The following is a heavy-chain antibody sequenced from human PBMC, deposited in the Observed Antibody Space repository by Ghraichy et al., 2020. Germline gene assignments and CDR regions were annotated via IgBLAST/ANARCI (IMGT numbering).Heavy chain of an antibody. D-gene: IGHD3/OR15-3a*01. Sequence: GESLNISCAASGFTFSSYAMSWVRQAPGKGLEWVSSITGSGGSTYYADSVKGRFTISRDNSKNTLYLQMISLRADDTAVYYCANHFWTGYYNSLDYWGQGTQVTVSS. V-gene: IGHV3-23*01. J-gene: IGHJ4*02. CDR3: ANHFWTGYYNSLDY. CDR1: GFTFSSYA. CDR2: ITGSGGST.